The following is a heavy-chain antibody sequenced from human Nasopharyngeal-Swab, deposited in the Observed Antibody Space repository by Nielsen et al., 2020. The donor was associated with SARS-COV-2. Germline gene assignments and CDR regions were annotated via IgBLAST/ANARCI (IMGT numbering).Heavy chain of an antibody. J-gene: IGHJ4*02. CDR1: GFTFSSYG. CDR3: ARINPPSGFSYGGPIDY. D-gene: IGHD5-18*01. CDR2: ISSSSSTI. Sequence: GGSLRLSCAASGFTFSSYGMHWVRQAPGKGLEWVSYISSSSSTIYYADSVKGRFSISRDNAKNSLYLQMNSLRDDDTAVYYCARINPPSGFSYGGPIDYWGQGTLVTVSS. V-gene: IGHV3-48*02.